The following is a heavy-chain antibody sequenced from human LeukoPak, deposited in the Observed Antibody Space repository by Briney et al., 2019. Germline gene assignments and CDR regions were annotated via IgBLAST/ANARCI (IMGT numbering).Heavy chain of an antibody. Sequence: PSETLSLTCTVSGGSISSSSYYWGWIRQPPGKGLEWIGSIYYSGSTYYNPPLKSRVTISVDTSKNQFSLKLSSVTAADTAVYYCARDQRGAARLGAPPNDAFDIWGQGTMVTVSS. CDR3: ARDQRGAARLGAPPNDAFDI. D-gene: IGHD6-6*01. V-gene: IGHV4-39*07. CDR2: IYYSGST. J-gene: IGHJ3*02. CDR1: GGSISSSSYY.